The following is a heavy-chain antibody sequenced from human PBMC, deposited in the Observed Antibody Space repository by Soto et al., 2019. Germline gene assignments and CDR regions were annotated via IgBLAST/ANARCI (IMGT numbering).Heavy chain of an antibody. CDR1: GGSISSDY. Sequence: PSETLSLTCTVSGGSISSDYWSWIRQPPGKGLEWIGYIYYSGSTNYNPSLKSRVTISVDTSKNQFSLKLSSVTAADTAVYYCARLVGNVVVVAAQGDWFDPWGQGTLVTVSS. CDR2: IYYSGST. J-gene: IGHJ5*02. CDR3: ARLVGNVVVVAAQGDWFDP. V-gene: IGHV4-59*08. D-gene: IGHD2-15*01.